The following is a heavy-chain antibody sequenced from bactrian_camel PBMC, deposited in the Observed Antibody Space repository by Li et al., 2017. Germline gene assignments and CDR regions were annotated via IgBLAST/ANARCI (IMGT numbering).Heavy chain of an antibody. CDR1: GNLYSNGC. V-gene: IGHV3S54*01. Sequence: HVQLVESGGGSVQVGGSLRLSCKASGNLYSNGCMGFFREAPGKEREAVAHFFFEGGATYYADSVKGRFTISRDGGKNTVYLQMNGLKPEDTAMYYCAIRDWVGGRNCLTGGPYNYWGQGTQVTVS. CDR2: FFFEGGAT. CDR3: AIRDWVGGRNCLTGGPYNY. D-gene: IGHD7*01. J-gene: IGHJ4*01.